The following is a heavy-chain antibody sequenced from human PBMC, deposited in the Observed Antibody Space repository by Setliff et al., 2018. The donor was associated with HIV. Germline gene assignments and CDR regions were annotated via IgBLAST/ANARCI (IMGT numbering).Heavy chain of an antibody. D-gene: IGHD2-2*01. J-gene: IGHJ3*02. CDR2: IYYSGGT. V-gene: IGHV4-31*03. CDR1: GGSITSGGFY. CDR3: ARGDAMTSLGAFDI. Sequence: SETLSLTCTDSGGSITSGGFYWSWIRQYPQKGLEGIGYIYYSGGTYYNPSLKSRVTMSVDTSKNQFSLKLSSVTAADTAVYYCARGDAMTSLGAFDIWGQGTMVTVSS.